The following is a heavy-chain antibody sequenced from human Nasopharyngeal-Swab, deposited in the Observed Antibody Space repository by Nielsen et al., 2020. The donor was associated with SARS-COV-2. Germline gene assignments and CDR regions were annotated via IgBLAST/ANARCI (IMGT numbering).Heavy chain of an antibody. CDR3: ARDLRASGDY. CDR2: ISSSSSYI. Sequence: GESLKISCAASGFTLSSYSMNWVRQAPGKGLEWVSSISSSSSYIYYADSVKGRFTISRDNAKNSLYLQMNSLRAEDTAVYYCARDLRASGDYWGQGTLVTVSS. V-gene: IGHV3-21*01. J-gene: IGHJ4*02. CDR1: GFTLSSYS. D-gene: IGHD4-17*01.